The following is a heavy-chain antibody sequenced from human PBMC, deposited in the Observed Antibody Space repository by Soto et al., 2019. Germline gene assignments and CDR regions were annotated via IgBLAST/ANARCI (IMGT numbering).Heavy chain of an antibody. V-gene: IGHV1-3*01. J-gene: IGHJ6*02. D-gene: IGHD5-12*01. Sequence: SVKVSCKASGYTFTSYAMHWVRQAPGQRLEWMGWINAGNGNTKYSQKFQGRVTITRDTSASTAYMELSSLRSEDTAVYYCATSESGYDYHYYYGMDVWGQGTTVTVAS. CDR2: INAGNGNT. CDR3: ATSESGYDYHYYYGMDV. CDR1: GYTFTSYA.